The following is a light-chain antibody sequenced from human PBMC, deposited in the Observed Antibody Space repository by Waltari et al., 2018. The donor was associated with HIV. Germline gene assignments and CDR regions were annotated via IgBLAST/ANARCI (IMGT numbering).Light chain of an antibody. CDR3: SSYAGSNNWV. CDR1: SSDVGGYNY. Sequence: QSALTQPPSASGSPGQSVTISCTGTSSDVGGYNYVSWNQQHPGKAPKLMIYEVSKRPSGVPDRFSGSKSGNTASLTVSGLQAEDEADYYCSSYAGSNNWVFGGGTKLIVL. V-gene: IGLV2-8*01. J-gene: IGLJ3*02. CDR2: EVS.